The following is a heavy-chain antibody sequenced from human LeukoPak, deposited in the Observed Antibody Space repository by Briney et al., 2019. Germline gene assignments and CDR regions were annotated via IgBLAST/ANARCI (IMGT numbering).Heavy chain of an antibody. CDR1: GFTFSSYA. D-gene: IGHD3-22*01. J-gene: IGHJ4*02. CDR2: ISGSGGST. Sequence: GGSLRLSCAASGFTFSSYAMSWVRQAPGKGLEWVSAISGSGGSTYYADSVKGRFTIFRDNSKNTLYLQMNSLRAEDTAVYYCAKVGDSSGYFLGSYYFDYWGQGTLVTVSS. CDR3: AKVGDSSGYFLGSYYFDY. V-gene: IGHV3-23*01.